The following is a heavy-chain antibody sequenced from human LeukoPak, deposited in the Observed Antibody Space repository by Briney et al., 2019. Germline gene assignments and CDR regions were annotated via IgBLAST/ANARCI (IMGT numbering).Heavy chain of an antibody. CDR2: IYTSGST. D-gene: IGHD1-1*01. V-gene: IGHV4-61*02. CDR1: GGSISSGSYY. Sequence: PSETLSLTCTVSGGSISSGSYYWSWIRQPAGKGLEWIGRIYTSGSTNYNPSLKSRVTISVDTSKNQFSLKLSSVTATDTAMYYCARHSSRGGTTGFDYWGQGTLVTVSS. CDR3: ARHSSRGGTTGFDY. J-gene: IGHJ4*02.